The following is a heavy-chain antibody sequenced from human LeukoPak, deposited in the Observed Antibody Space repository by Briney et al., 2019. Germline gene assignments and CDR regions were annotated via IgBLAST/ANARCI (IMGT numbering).Heavy chain of an antibody. D-gene: IGHD3-10*01. J-gene: IGHJ4*01. Sequence: GSLRLSCAACGFTFSSYVMHWVRQAPGKVLEWVSAVYTGGNIYYADSVKGRFTISKDNSKNTVDLLMHNVTAEHTALHYCARGRFGDPLNCWGPGTLVTVSS. CDR1: GFTFSSYV. CDR2: VYTGGNI. CDR3: ARGRFGDPLNC. V-gene: IGHV3-53*01.